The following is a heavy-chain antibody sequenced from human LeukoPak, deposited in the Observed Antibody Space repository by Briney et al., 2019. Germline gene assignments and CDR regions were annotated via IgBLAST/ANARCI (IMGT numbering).Heavy chain of an antibody. D-gene: IGHD2-15*01. CDR1: GFTFSSYW. CDR3: AKTSGGSVAPFDY. Sequence: GGSLRLSCSASGFTFSSYWMSWVRQAPGKGLEWVSSISSSSSYIYYADSVKGRFTISRDNAKNSLYLQMNSLRAEDTAVYYCAKTSGGSVAPFDYWGQGTLVTVSS. V-gene: IGHV3-21*01. CDR2: ISSSSSYI. J-gene: IGHJ4*02.